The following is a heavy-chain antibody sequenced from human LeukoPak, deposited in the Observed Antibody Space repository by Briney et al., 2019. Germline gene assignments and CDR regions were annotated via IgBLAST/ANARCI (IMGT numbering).Heavy chain of an antibody. CDR1: GFTSTDYY. CDR3: ARGDGYNSYYFDY. CDR2: ICSSGSTI. J-gene: IGHJ4*02. V-gene: IGHV3-11*01. D-gene: IGHD5-24*01. Sequence: GGSPRLSPAASGFTSTDYYTRSIPQAPRRGLERVSYICSSGSTIYYADSVKGRFTISRDNAKNSLYLQMNSLRAEDTAVYYCARGDGYNSYYFDYWGQGTLVTVSS.